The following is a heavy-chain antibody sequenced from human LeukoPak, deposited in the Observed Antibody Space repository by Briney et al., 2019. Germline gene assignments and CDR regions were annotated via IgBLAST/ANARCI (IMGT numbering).Heavy chain of an antibody. J-gene: IGHJ4*02. CDR2: VYYSGST. V-gene: IGHV4-31*03. CDR1: GGSISNGVYY. D-gene: IGHD2-15*01. CDR3: ARDLGGGSFDF. Sequence: SETLSLTCTVSGGSISNGVYYWSWIRQHPGKGLEWIGYVYYSGSTYYSPSLKSRLTMSVDTSKNQFSLKLSSVTAADTAVYYCARDLGGGSFDFWGQGTLVTVSS.